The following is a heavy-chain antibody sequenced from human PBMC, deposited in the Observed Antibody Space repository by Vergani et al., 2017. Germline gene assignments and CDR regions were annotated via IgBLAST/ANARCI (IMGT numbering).Heavy chain of an antibody. J-gene: IGHJ6*03. CDR2: IYYSGTT. Sequence: QVQLQESGPGVVKPSQTLSLTCAASGGSISSGDHCWTWIRQRPGKGLEWIGYIYYSGTTYDNPSLRSRLTIAVDTSQNQFFLKLRSVTAADTAVYYCARVDTQVPATSHFYYMDVWGKGTTVVVSS. CDR3: ARVDTQVPATSHFYYMDV. D-gene: IGHD6-25*01. CDR1: GGSISSGDHC. V-gene: IGHV4-31*11.